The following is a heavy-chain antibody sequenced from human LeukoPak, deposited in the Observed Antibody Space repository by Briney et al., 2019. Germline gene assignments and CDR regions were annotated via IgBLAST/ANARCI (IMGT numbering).Heavy chain of an antibody. Sequence: GGSLRLSCAASGFTFSSYGMHWVRQAPGKGLEWVSSISSSSSYIYYADSVKGRFTISRDNAKKSIYLQLNNLRAEDTAVYYCARRSDGYTDYWGQGTLVTVSS. CDR3: ARRSDGYTDY. V-gene: IGHV3-21*04. CDR2: ISSSSSYI. CDR1: GFTFSSYG. D-gene: IGHD5-24*01. J-gene: IGHJ4*02.